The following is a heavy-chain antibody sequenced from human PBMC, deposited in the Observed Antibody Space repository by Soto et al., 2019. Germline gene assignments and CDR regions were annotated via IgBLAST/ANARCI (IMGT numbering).Heavy chain of an antibody. CDR1: EFTFP. CDR3: ATWEWAHFDY. CDR2: ITESGDRT. D-gene: IGHD3-3*01. Sequence: LRLSCTASEFTFPMSWLRQAPGPGLEWVATITESGDRTHYADSVKGRFTISRDNSKNTVFLQMNSLRAVDTAIYFCATWEWAHFDYWGQGIPVTVSS. V-gene: IGHV3-23*01. J-gene: IGHJ4*02.